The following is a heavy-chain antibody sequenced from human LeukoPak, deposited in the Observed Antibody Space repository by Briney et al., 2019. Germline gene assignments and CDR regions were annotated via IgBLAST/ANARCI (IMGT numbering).Heavy chain of an antibody. J-gene: IGHJ4*02. D-gene: IGHD2-2*03. CDR1: GFTFSSYS. CDR2: ISSSSSYI. V-gene: IGHV3-21*01. CDR3: ARDLGSGFINSHFDY. Sequence: GGSLRLSCAASGFTFSSYSMNWVRQAPGKGLEWVSSISSSSSYIYYADSVKGRFTISRDNAKNSLYLQMNSLRAEDTAVYYCARDLGSGFINSHFDYWGQGTLLTVSS.